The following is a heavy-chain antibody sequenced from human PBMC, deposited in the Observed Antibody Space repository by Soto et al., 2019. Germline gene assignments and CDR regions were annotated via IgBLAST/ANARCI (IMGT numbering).Heavy chain of an antibody. D-gene: IGHD1-26*01. J-gene: IGHJ4*02. CDR3: ARKNSGTCPFDF. Sequence: GGSLRLSCATSGFIFSDYYMHWIRQAPGKGLEWISYISGNGRIIQYADSAKGRFSISRDNSKNTLYLQMGCLRADDMAVYYCARKNSGTCPFDFWGQGTLVTVSS. CDR2: ISGNGRII. CDR1: GFIFSDYY. V-gene: IGHV3-11*04.